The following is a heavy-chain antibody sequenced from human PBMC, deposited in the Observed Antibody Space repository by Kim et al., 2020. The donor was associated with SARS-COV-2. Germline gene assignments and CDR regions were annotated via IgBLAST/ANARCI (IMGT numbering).Heavy chain of an antibody. Sequence: GGSLRLSCAASGFTFSSYAMSWVRQAPGKGLEWVSAISGSGGSTYYADSVKGRFTISRDNSKNTLYLQMNSLRAEDTAVYYCAKDLATRPFVGWQLWLPLPYGMDVWGQGTTVTVSS. CDR3: AKDLATRPFVGWQLWLPLPYGMDV. D-gene: IGHD5-18*01. CDR2: ISGSGGST. CDR1: GFTFSSYA. J-gene: IGHJ6*02. V-gene: IGHV3-23*01.